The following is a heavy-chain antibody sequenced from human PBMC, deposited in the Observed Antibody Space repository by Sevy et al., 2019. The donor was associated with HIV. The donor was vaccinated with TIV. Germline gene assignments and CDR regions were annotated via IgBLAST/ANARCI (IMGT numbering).Heavy chain of an antibody. CDR1: GYTVTSYG. CDR3: ARDGYCSGGSCYPNYYYGMDV. CDR2: ISAYNRNT. Sequence: ASVKVSCKASGYTVTSYGISWVRQAPGQGLEWMGWISAYNRNTNYAQKLQGRVTMTTDTSTSTAYMELRSLRSDDTAVYYCARDGYCSGGSCYPNYYYGMDVWGQGTMVTVSS. V-gene: IGHV1-18*01. D-gene: IGHD2-15*01. J-gene: IGHJ6*02.